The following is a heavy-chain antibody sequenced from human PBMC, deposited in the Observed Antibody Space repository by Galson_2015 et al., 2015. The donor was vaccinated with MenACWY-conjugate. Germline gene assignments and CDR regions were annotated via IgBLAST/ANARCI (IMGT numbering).Heavy chain of an antibody. J-gene: IGHJ5*02. CDR1: GFTFSSYA. CDR3: AKRGVYGSGTFYTNNWFDP. D-gene: IGHD3-10*01. Sequence: SLRLSCAASGFTFSSYAMHWVRQAPGKGLEWVSTLYIGDNTLYADSVKGRFTIARDNSKNTLYLQMNSLRAEDTAVYFCAKRGVYGSGTFYTNNWFDPWGQGTLVTVSS. V-gene: IGHV3-NL1*01. CDR2: LYIGDNT.